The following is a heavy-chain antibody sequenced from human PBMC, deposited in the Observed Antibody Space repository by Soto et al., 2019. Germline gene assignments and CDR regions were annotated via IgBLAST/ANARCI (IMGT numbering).Heavy chain of an antibody. CDR1: GGSITSDYSC. Sequence: SETLSLTCTVSGGSITSDYSCWSWIRQPPGEGLEWIGQIFDSGTTYTNPSLRSQVAISLDTSKNHFSLTLSSVTAADTAVYYCARGPSGDKVHYWGQGALVTVSS. J-gene: IGHJ4*02. CDR3: ARGPSGDKVHY. D-gene: IGHD7-27*01. V-gene: IGHV4-30-4*01. CDR2: IFDSGTT.